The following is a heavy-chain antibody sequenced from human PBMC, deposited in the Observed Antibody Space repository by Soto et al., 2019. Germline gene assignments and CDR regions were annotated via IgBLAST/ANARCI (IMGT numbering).Heavy chain of an antibody. D-gene: IGHD1-1*01. CDR1: GGTFSSYT. V-gene: IGHV1-69*02. J-gene: IGHJ5*02. CDR3: ARAWNDRGNTHWFDP. Sequence: QVQLVQSGAEVKKPGSSVKVSCKASGGTFSSYTISWVRQAPGQGLEWMGRIIPILGIANYAQKFQGRVTITADKSTSTAYMELSSLRSEDTAVYYCARAWNDRGNTHWFDPWAQGTLVTVSS. CDR2: IIPILGIA.